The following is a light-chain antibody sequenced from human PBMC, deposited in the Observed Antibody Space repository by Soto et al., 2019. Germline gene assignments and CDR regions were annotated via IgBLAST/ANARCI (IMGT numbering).Light chain of an antibody. V-gene: IGKV1-5*01. Sequence: IEMTHSPSTLSASVRDRVTVACRASQSISSWLAWYQQKPGKAPKLLIYDASSLESGVPSRFSGSGSGTEITLTISSLQPDDFATYYCQQYNSYLWTFGQGTKVDIK. J-gene: IGKJ1*01. CDR1: QSISSW. CDR3: QQYNSYLWT. CDR2: DAS.